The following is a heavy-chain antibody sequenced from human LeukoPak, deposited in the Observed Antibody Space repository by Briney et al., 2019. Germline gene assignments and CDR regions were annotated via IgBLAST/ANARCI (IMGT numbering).Heavy chain of an antibody. CDR2: INSNSGGT. Sequence: GASVTVSFRASGYTFTGHYIHWVRQAPGQGLEWMGWINSNSGGTNYAQNFQGRVTITRDTSLSTAYMEISRLRSDDTAVYYCARVSTLGCSSTTCLVFDIWGQGTVVTVSS. CDR3: ARVSTLGCSSTTCLVFDI. CDR1: GYTFTGHY. V-gene: IGHV1-2*02. J-gene: IGHJ3*02. D-gene: IGHD2-2*01.